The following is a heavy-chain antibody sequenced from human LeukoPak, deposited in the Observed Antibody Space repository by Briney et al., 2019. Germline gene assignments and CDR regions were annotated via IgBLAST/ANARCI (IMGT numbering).Heavy chain of an antibody. Sequence: GGSLRLSCAASGFTFSNAWMNWVRQAPGKGLEWVGRIKSKTDGGTTDYAAPVKGRFTISGDDSKNTLYLQMNSLKTEDTAVYYCTIDSPINIVGATVDYWGQGTLVTVSS. CDR2: IKSKTDGGTT. V-gene: IGHV3-15*07. J-gene: IGHJ4*02. CDR3: TIDSPINIVGATVDY. D-gene: IGHD1-26*01. CDR1: GFTFSNAW.